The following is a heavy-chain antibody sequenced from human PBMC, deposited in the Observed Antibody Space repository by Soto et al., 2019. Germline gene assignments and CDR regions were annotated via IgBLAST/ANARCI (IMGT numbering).Heavy chain of an antibody. CDR1: GGSISSYY. CDR2: INYRGST. Sequence: PSETLSLTCTVSGGSISSYYWSWIRQPPGKGLEWIGNINYRGSTNYNPSLKGRVTISLDTSKNQFSLKLNSVTAADTDTYYCKKDAPLWFGELSQGGQGIQVTVSS. J-gene: IGHJ4*02. CDR3: KKDAPLWFGELSQ. D-gene: IGHD3-10*01. V-gene: IGHV4-59*12.